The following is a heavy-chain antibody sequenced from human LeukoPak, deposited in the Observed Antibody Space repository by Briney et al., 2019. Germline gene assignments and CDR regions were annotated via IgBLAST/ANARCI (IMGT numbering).Heavy chain of an antibody. D-gene: IGHD6-13*01. CDR2: ISNDGGGT. V-gene: IGHV3-23*01. Sequence: PGGSLRLSCAASGFIFNNYGLVWVRQAPGKGLEWVSAISNDGGGTTYADFVKGRFSVSRDNSKNSLYLQMDSLRVEDTAVYYCVRDPSYGSSWYYYMDVWGKGTTVTVSS. CDR1: GFIFNNYG. CDR3: VRDPSYGSSWYYYMDV. J-gene: IGHJ6*03.